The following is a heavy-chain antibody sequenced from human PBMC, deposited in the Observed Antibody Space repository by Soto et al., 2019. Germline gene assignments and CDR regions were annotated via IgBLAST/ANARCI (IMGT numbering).Heavy chain of an antibody. V-gene: IGHV3-30*18. CDR3: AKEFHSWNYFGY. CDR1: GFTLSGSG. CDR2: ISCDGGDK. Sequence: VGTLRLSCAASGFTLSGSGMHWLRHAPGKGLEWVAVISCDGGDKIYEDSVKGRFTISRDNFRNTHYLQMNKLRAEYTAVYYCAKEFHSWNYFGYWRQGTLVAVSS. D-gene: IGHD1-20*01. J-gene: IGHJ4*02.